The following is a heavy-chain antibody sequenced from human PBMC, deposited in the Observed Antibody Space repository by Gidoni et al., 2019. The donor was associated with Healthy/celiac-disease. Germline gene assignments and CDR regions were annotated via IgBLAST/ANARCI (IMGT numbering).Heavy chain of an antibody. Sequence: EVPLLESGVGLVQPGGSLRLSCAASGFPFRSYAMSGVRQAPGKGLEWVSAISGSGGSTYYADSVKGRFTISRDNSKNTLYLQMNSLRAEDTAVYYCAKDSVYVAGNFDYWGQGTLVTVSS. V-gene: IGHV3-23*01. D-gene: IGHD6-19*01. J-gene: IGHJ4*02. CDR1: GFPFRSYA. CDR2: ISGSGGST. CDR3: AKDSVYVAGNFDY.